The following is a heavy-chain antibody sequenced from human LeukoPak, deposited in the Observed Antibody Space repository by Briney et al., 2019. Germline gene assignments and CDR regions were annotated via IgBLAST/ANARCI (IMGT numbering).Heavy chain of an antibody. V-gene: IGHV3-11*01. J-gene: IGHJ4*02. CDR1: GFTFSDYY. D-gene: IGHD2-2*01. CDR2: ISSSGSTI. CDR3: ARGRTPPAVEGGYFDY. Sequence: GGSLRLSCAASGFTFSDYYMSWIRQAPGKGLEWVSYISSSGSTIYYADSVKGRFTISRNNAKNSLYLQMNSLRAEDTAVYYCARGRTPPAVEGGYFDYWGQGTLVTVSS.